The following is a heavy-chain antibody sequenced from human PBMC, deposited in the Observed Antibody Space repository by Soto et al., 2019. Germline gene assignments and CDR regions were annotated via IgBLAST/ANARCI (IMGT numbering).Heavy chain of an antibody. D-gene: IGHD3-10*01. Sequence: SETLSLTCAVSGGSISSGGYSWSWIRQPPGKGLEWIGEINHSGSTNYNPSLKSRVTISVDTSKNQFSLKLSSVTAADTAVYYCARVSGIYYYGMDVWGQGTTVTVSS. CDR2: INHSGST. V-gene: IGHV4-30-2*01. CDR1: GGSISSGGYS. J-gene: IGHJ6*02. CDR3: ARVSGIYYYGMDV.